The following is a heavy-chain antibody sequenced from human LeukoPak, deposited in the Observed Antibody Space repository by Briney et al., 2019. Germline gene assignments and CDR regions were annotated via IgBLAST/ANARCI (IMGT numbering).Heavy chain of an antibody. Sequence: PSETLSLTCTVSGGSISSYYWSWIRQPPGKGLEWIGYIYYSGTTNYNPSLKSRVTISVDTSKNQFSLELTSVTAADTVVYYCARVRCSGGSCYSKNAFDIWGQGTMVTVSS. CDR3: ARVRCSGGSCYSKNAFDI. J-gene: IGHJ3*02. CDR1: GGSISSYY. CDR2: IYYSGTT. V-gene: IGHV4-59*01. D-gene: IGHD2-15*01.